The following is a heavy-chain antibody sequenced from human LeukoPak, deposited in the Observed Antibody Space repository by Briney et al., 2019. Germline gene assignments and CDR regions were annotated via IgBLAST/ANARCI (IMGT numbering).Heavy chain of an antibody. CDR2: IYTSGST. CDR1: GGSISNYY. Sequence: SETLSLTCTVSGGSISNYYWNCIRQPAGKGLEWIGRIYTSGSTNYNPSLKSRVTMSVDTSKNQFSLKLSSVAAADTAVYYCAKSLGATFDPWGQGTLVTVSS. CDR3: AKSLGATFDP. V-gene: IGHV4-4*07. D-gene: IGHD1-26*01. J-gene: IGHJ5*02.